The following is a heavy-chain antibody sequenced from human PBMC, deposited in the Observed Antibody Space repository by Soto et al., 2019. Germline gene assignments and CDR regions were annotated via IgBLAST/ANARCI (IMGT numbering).Heavy chain of an antibody. CDR3: ARGQEVGAHFFDS. CDR1: GFTVSGFD. V-gene: IGHV3-13*01. Sequence: PGGALRVSCEASGFTVSGFDMHWVRQPTGKGLEWVSTIGTAGDTYYAVSVKGRFTISRDNAKNSLSLQMNSLRAGDTAVYFCARGQEVGAHFFDSWGQGTQVTVS. J-gene: IGHJ4*02. CDR2: IGTAGDT. D-gene: IGHD2-15*01.